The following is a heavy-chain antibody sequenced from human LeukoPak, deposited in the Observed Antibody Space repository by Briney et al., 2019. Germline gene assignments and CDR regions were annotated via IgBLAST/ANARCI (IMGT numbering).Heavy chain of an antibody. CDR1: GFTFSSYA. J-gene: IGHJ4*02. V-gene: IGHV3-23*01. Sequence: GGSLRLSCAASGFTFSSYAMSWVRQAPGKGLEWVSAISGGGGSTSYADSVKGRFTISRDNSKNTLYLQVNSLRAEDTAVYYCAKDSSTVTTPDYWGQGTLVTVSS. D-gene: IGHD4-17*01. CDR2: ISGGGGST. CDR3: AKDSSTVTTPDY.